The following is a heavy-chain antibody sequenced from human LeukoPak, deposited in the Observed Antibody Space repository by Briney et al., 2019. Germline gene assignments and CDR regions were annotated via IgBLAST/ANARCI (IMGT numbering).Heavy chain of an antibody. J-gene: IGHJ3*02. CDR2: IWYDGSKK. CDR3: ARGPERAFDI. CDR1: GFTLSRHG. D-gene: IGHD1-1*01. Sequence: PRGSLRLSCAASGFTLSRHGFHWVPQAPRKGLEWVAVIWYDGSKKYYTDSVKGRFNISRDNSKNTLYLQMNGLRAEDTAVYYCARGPERAFDIWGQGTMVTVSS. V-gene: IGHV3-33*01.